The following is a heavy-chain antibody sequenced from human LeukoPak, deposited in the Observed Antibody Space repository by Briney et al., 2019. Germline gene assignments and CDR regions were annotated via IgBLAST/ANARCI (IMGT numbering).Heavy chain of an antibody. CDR3: GRGKDSYYYGVDV. J-gene: IGHJ6*02. Sequence: GASVKVSCKASGFTFGAFGISWVRQAPGQGLEWVGCISGYIAAANYAQKLQDRVTMTTDRSTNTAYLELVSLRPDDTAVYYCGRGKDSYYYGVDVWGQGTTVTVSS. CDR2: ISGYIAAA. D-gene: IGHD3-10*01. V-gene: IGHV1-18*01. CDR1: GFTFGAFG.